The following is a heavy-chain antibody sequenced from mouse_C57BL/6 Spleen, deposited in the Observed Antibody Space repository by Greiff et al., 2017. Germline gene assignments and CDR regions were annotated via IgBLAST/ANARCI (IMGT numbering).Heavy chain of an antibody. D-gene: IGHD1-1*01. Sequence: VQLQQSGAELVRPGASVKLSCKASGYTFTSYGISWVKQRTGQGLEWIGEIYPRSGNNYYNEKFKGKATLTADKSSSTAYMELRSLTSEDSAVYFCAREVVYYGSGAYWGQGTLVTVSA. CDR3: AREVVYYGSGAY. V-gene: IGHV1-81*01. CDR1: GYTFTSYG. J-gene: IGHJ3*01. CDR2: IYPRSGNN.